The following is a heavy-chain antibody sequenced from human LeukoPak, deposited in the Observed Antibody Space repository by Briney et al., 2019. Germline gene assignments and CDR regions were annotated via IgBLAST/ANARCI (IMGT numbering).Heavy chain of an antibody. V-gene: IGHV3-30*04. D-gene: IGHD1/OR15-1a*01. Sequence: GGSLRLSCAASGFTLSSYAMSWVRQGPGKGLEWVAVISYDGSNKYYADSVKGRFTISRDNSKNTLYLQMNSLRAEDTALYYCARAGNIRFDYWGQGTLVTVSS. CDR3: ARAGNIRFDY. CDR1: GFTLSSYA. J-gene: IGHJ4*02. CDR2: ISYDGSNK.